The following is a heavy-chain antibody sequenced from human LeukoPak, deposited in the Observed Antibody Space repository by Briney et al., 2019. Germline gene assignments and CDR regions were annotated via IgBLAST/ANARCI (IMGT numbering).Heavy chain of an antibody. CDR3: ATRYYDFWSGYGMDV. CDR1: GGSISSSSYY. D-gene: IGHD3-3*01. V-gene: IGHV4-39*01. Sequence: PSETLSLTCTVSGGSISSSSYYWGWIRQPPGKGLEWIGSIYYSGSTYYNPSLKSRVTISVDTSKNQFSLKLSSVTAADTAVYYCATRYYDFWSGYGMDVWAKGPRSPSP. CDR2: IYYSGST. J-gene: IGHJ6*02.